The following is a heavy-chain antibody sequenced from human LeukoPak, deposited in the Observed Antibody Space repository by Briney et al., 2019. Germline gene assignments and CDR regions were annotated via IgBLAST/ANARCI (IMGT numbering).Heavy chain of an antibody. Sequence: ASVKVSCKASGYTFTGYYMHWVRQAPGQGLEWMGRINPNSGGTNYAQKFQGRVTMTRDTSISTAYMELSRLRSDDTAVYYCARGDSSWYVGDYWGQGTLVTVSS. CDR2: INPNSGGT. V-gene: IGHV1-2*06. J-gene: IGHJ4*02. CDR1: GYTFTGYY. D-gene: IGHD6-13*01. CDR3: ARGDSSWYVGDY.